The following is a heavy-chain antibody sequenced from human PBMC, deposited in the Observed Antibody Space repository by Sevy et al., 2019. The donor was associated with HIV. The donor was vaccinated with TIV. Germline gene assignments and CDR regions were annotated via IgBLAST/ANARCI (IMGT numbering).Heavy chain of an antibody. Sequence: GESLKISCAASGFPFGDACMNWVRQVPGKGLEWVGLIKSENEGGTTDYAAPVKGRSIISRDDSKNTLYLQMSSLKTEDTAIYYCTTDWGTGNTWVRAFDLWGQGSMVTVSS. V-gene: IGHV3-15*01. CDR3: TTDWGTGNTWVRAFDL. D-gene: IGHD1-7*01. CDR2: IKSENEGGTT. J-gene: IGHJ3*01. CDR1: GFPFGDAC.